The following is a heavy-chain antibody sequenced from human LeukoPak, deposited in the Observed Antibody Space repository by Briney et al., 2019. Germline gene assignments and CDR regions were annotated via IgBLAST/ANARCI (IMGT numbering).Heavy chain of an antibody. D-gene: IGHD6-13*01. CDR2: IYYSGST. Sequence: SETLSLTCTVSGGSISSYYWSWIRQPPGKGLEWIGYIYYSGSTNYNPSLKSRVTISVDTSKNQFSLKLSSETAADTAVYYCAALSGSNSWYVAYWGQGTLVTVSS. CDR3: AALSGSNSWYVAY. J-gene: IGHJ4*02. CDR1: GGSISSYY. V-gene: IGHV4-59*01.